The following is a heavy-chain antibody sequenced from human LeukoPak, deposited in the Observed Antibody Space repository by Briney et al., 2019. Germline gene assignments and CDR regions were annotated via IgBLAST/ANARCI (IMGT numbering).Heavy chain of an antibody. V-gene: IGHV4-34*01. J-gene: IGHJ3*02. Sequence: SETLSLTCTVSGESISGFYWTWIRQPPGKGLEWIGEINHSGSTNYNPSLKSRVTISLDTSKNHFSLELSSVTAADTAVYYCASYYCGGDCDGAFDIWGQGTMVTVSS. CDR1: GESISGFY. CDR3: ASYYCGGDCDGAFDI. CDR2: INHSGST. D-gene: IGHD2-21*02.